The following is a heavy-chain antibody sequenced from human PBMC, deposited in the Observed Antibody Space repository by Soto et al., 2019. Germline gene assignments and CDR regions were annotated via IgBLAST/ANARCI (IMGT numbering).Heavy chain of an antibody. J-gene: IGHJ4*02. CDR2: ISGYNGNT. D-gene: IGHD2-8*02. V-gene: IGHV1-18*01. Sequence: PGASVKVSCKASGYTFTSYGISWVRQAPGQGLEWMGWISGYNGNTDYAQNLQGRVTMTTDTSTSTAYMELRSLRSDDTAVYYCEIVGAWGCTGGTSCFDYWGQGTPVTVSS. CDR3: EIVGAWGCTGGTSCFDY. CDR1: GYTFTSYG.